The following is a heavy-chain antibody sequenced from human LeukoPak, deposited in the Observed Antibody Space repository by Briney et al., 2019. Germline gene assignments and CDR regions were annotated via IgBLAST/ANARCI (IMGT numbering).Heavy chain of an antibody. V-gene: IGHV3-23*01. CDR2: MSDSGGIT. D-gene: IGHD2-15*01. Sequence: GGSLRPSCAASGFTFSRYAMSWVRQAPGKGLEWVSVMSDSGGITYYADSVKGRFTTSRDNSKNTLYLQMSSLRAEDTAVYYCVKGASDGCYAPSHIWGQGTTVTVSS. CDR3: VKGASDGCYAPSHI. CDR1: GFTFSRYA. J-gene: IGHJ3*02.